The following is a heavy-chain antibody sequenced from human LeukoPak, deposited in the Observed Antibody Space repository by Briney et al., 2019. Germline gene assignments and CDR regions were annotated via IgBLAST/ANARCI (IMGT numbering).Heavy chain of an antibody. V-gene: IGHV3-21*01. CDR3: ARDPDYYGSGSYPDY. CDR1: GFTFSTYI. Sequence: GGSLRLSCAASGFTFSTYIMNWVRQTPGKGLEWVSSIGTSTSYIYYADSVKGRFTISRDNAKNSLYLEMNSLRAEDTAVYYCARDPDYYGSGSYPDYWGQGTLVTVSS. J-gene: IGHJ4*02. CDR2: IGTSTSYI. D-gene: IGHD3-10*01.